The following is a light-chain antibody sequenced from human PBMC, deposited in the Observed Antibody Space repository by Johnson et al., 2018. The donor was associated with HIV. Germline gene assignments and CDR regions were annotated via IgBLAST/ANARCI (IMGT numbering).Light chain of an antibody. CDR2: ENN. CDR3: GTWNSSLSVQNYV. Sequence: HSVLTQPPSVSAAPGQKVTISCSGSNSNIGNNYVSWYQHLPGTAPKLLIYENNKRPSGIPDRFSGSKFGTSATLGITGLQTGDEADYYCGTWNSSLSVQNYVFGTGTKVTVL. V-gene: IGLV1-51*02. CDR1: NSNIGNNY. J-gene: IGLJ1*01.